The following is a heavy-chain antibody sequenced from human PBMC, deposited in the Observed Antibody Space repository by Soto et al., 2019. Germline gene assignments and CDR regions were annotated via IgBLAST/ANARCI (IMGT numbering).Heavy chain of an antibody. CDR3: ASPAPASSGYLTWDFDL. CDR2: IYSGGST. J-gene: IGHJ2*01. CDR1: GFTVSSNY. Sequence: EVPLVESGGGLIQPGGSLRLSCAASGFTVSSNYMSWVRQAPGKGLEWVSVIYSGGSTYYADSVKGRFTISRDNSMNTLFRQLSSLRAEDTAVYYGASPAPASSGYLTWDFDLWGRGTLVTVSS. V-gene: IGHV3-53*01. D-gene: IGHD6-25*01.